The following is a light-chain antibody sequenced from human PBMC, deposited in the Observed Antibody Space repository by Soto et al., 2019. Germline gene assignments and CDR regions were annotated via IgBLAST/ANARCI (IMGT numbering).Light chain of an antibody. CDR3: AAWDDSLNAL. Sequence: QSGLTQPPSASGTPGQRVTISCSGSSSNIGDNPVNWYQQLPGAAPKLLIYINDQRPSGAPDRFSGSKSGTSASLAISGLQPEDEADYYCAAWDDSLNALFGTGTKLTVL. CDR2: IND. CDR1: SSNIGDNP. V-gene: IGLV1-44*01. J-gene: IGLJ1*01.